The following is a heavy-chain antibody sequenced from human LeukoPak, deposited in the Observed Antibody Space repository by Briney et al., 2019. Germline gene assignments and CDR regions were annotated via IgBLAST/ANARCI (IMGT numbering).Heavy chain of an antibody. CDR3: ARDRAEQQREGNWFDP. CDR2: TYYRSKWYN. V-gene: IGHV6-1*01. Sequence: SQTLSLTCAISGDSVSSNSAAWNWIRQSPSRGLEWLGRTYYRSKWYNDYAVSVKSRITINPDTSKNQFSLQLNSVTPEDTAVYYCARDRAEQQREGNWFDPWGQGTLDTVSS. D-gene: IGHD6-13*01. J-gene: IGHJ5*02. CDR1: GDSVSSNSAA.